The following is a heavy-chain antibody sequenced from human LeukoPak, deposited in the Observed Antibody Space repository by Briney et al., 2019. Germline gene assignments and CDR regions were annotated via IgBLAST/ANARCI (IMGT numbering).Heavy chain of an antibody. CDR2: ISAYNGNT. Sequence: ASVKVSCKASGYTFTSYGISWVRQAPGQGLEWMGWISAYNGNTNYAQKLQGRVTMTTDTSTSTAYMELRSLRSDDTAVYYRARGDGSHDYGDHDRYYYYYYMDVWGKGTTVTVSS. J-gene: IGHJ6*03. CDR3: ARGDGSHDYGDHDRYYYYYYMDV. D-gene: IGHD4-17*01. CDR1: GYTFTSYG. V-gene: IGHV1-18*01.